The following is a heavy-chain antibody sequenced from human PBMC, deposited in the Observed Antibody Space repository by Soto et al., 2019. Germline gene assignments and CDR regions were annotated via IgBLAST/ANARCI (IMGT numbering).Heavy chain of an antibody. Sequence: ASVKVSCKASGYTFTSYAMHWVRQAPGQRLEWMGWINAGNGDTKYSQKFQGRVTITRDTSASTAYMELSSLRSEDTAVYYCASSYCTNGVCYTHWFDPWGQGTLVTAPQ. J-gene: IGHJ5*02. D-gene: IGHD2-8*01. CDR1: GYTFTSYA. V-gene: IGHV1-3*01. CDR2: INAGNGDT. CDR3: ASSYCTNGVCYTHWFDP.